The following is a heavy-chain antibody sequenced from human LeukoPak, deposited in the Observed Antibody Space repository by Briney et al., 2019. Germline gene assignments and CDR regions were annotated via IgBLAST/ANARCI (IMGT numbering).Heavy chain of an antibody. D-gene: IGHD3-22*01. V-gene: IGHV4-39*07. CDR3: ATQNTMIPKSGAFDI. CDR2: IYYSGTT. J-gene: IGHJ3*02. Sequence: PSETLSLTCSVSGGSITSRSYYWGWIRQPPGKGLEWIGSIYYSGTTYYSPSLRSRVTISLDTSKSQFSLILSSVTAADTAVYYCATQNTMIPKSGAFDIWGQGTMVTVSS. CDR1: GGSITSRSYY.